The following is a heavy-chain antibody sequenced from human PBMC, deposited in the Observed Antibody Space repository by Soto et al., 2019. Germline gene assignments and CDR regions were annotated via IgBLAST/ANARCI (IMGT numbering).Heavy chain of an antibody. Sequence: ASVKVSCKASGYTFTGYYMHWVRQAPGQGLEWMGWINPNSGGTNYAQKFQGRVTMTRDTSISTAYMELSRLRSDDTAVYYCARVSGGGYYYGMDVWGQETTVTVSS. CDR2: INPNSGGT. V-gene: IGHV1-2*02. J-gene: IGHJ6*02. D-gene: IGHD3-10*01. CDR1: GYTFTGYY. CDR3: ARVSGGGYYYGMDV.